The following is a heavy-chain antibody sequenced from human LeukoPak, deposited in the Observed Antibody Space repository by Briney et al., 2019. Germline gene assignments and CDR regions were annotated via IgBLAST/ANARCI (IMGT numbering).Heavy chain of an antibody. D-gene: IGHD6-19*01. V-gene: IGHV1-18*01. J-gene: IGHJ4*02. CDR1: GYSFTSYC. CDR3: ASDVRYGSGWNVH. CDR2: ISAYNGNT. Sequence: GSSVKVSCKASGYSFTSYCISWVRQAPGQGLEWMGWISAYNGNTNYAQKLQGRGTMTTDTATSTAYMELRRLRSDDPAVYYCASDVRYGSGWNVHWGQGTLVTVSS.